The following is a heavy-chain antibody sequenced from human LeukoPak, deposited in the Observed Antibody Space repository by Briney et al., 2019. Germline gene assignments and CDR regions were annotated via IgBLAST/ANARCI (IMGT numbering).Heavy chain of an antibody. Sequence: PSETLSLTCTVSGGSISSNYWSWIRQPPGKGLEWIGYIYYSGSTNYSPSLKSRVTIPIDTSKNQFSLKLSSVTAADAAVYYCATTYYGGKSYWYFDLWGRGTLVIVSS. V-gene: IGHV4-59*08. CDR2: IYYSGST. D-gene: IGHD4-23*01. CDR3: ATTYYGGKSYWYFDL. CDR1: GGSISSNY. J-gene: IGHJ2*01.